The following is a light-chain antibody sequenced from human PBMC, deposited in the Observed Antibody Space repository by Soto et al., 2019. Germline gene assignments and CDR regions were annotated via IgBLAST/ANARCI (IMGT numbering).Light chain of an antibody. J-gene: IGLJ1*01. CDR3: CSYAGSPDV. V-gene: IGLV2-11*01. Sequence: QSALTQPRSVSGSPGQSVTISCTGTSSDVGGYNYVSWFQQHPGNTPKVMIYDVSKRPSGVPDRFSGSKSGNTASLTISGLQAEDEADYYCCSYAGSPDVFGTGTKLTVL. CDR1: SSDVGGYNY. CDR2: DVS.